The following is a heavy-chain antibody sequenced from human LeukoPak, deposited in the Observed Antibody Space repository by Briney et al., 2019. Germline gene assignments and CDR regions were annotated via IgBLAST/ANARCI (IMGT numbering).Heavy chain of an antibody. CDR1: GFTFSSHW. CDR3: ARIGSAAFTDY. Sequence: GGSLRLSCAASGFTFSSHWMNWVRQAPGKGLEWVANIKEDGSEKYYVDSVKGRFTMSRDNSKNSLFLQMNSLRAEDTAVYYCARIGSAAFTDYWGQGTLVTVSS. J-gene: IGHJ4*02. V-gene: IGHV3-7*05. CDR2: IKEDGSEK. D-gene: IGHD3-3*02.